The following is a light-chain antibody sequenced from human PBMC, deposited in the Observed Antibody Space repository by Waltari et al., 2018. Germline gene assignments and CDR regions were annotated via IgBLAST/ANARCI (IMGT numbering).Light chain of an antibody. V-gene: IGLV2-8*01. CDR3: SSYAGNHVV. CDR1: SRDVGGYNF. CDR2: EVS. J-gene: IGLJ2*01. Sequence: QSALTQPPSASGSPGQSVTISCPGTSRDVGGYNFVSWYQQHPVKAPKLLIDEVSKRPSGVPDRFSGSKSGNTASLTVSGLQPEDEADYYCSSYAGNHVVFGGGTKLTVL.